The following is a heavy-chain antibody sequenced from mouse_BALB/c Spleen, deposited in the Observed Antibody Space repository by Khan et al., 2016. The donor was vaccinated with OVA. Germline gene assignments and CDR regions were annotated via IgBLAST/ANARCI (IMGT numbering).Heavy chain of an antibody. CDR1: GYSFTNYG. Sequence: QIQLVQSGPELKKPGETVKISCKASGYSFTNYGFNWVKQAPGKGLKWMGWINTYTGEPTYADDFKGRFAFSLETSASTAHLQINNLKNEDTATXLCARSQLLYYAMDYWGQGTSVTVSS. D-gene: IGHD4-1*02. J-gene: IGHJ4*01. V-gene: IGHV9-3-1*01. CDR3: ARSQLLYYAMDY. CDR2: INTYTGEP.